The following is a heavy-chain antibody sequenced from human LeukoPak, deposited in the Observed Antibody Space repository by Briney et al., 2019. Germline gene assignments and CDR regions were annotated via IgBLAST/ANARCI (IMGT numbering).Heavy chain of an antibody. V-gene: IGHV1-46*01. CDR2: INPSGGST. D-gene: IGHD3-22*01. CDR1: GYTFTSYY. J-gene: IGHJ3*02. Sequence: GASVKVSCKASGYTFTSYYMHWARQAPGQGLEWMGIINPSGGSTSYAQKFQGRVTMTTDTSTSTAYMELRSLRSDDTAVYYCARVRPRYYYDSSGLGAFDIWGQGTMVTVSS. CDR3: ARVRPRYYYDSSGLGAFDI.